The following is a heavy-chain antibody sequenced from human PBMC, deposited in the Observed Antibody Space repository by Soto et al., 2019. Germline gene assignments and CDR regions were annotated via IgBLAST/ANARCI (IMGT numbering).Heavy chain of an antibody. CDR1: GFTFSNAW. J-gene: IGHJ4*02. CDR2: IKSKTDGGTT. D-gene: IGHD1-7*01. V-gene: IGHV3-15*01. Sequence: EVQLVESGGGLVKPGGSLRLSCAASGFTFSNAWMSWVRQAPGKGLEWVGRIKSKTDGGTTDYAAPVKGRFTISRDDSKNTLYLQMNSLKPEDTAVYYCTTDGGQYNRNYDYWGQGTLVTVSS. CDR3: TTDGGQYNRNYDY.